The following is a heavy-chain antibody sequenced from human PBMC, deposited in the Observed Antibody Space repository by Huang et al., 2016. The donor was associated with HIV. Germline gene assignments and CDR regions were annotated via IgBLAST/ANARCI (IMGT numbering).Heavy chain of an antibody. CDR2: INHIGKT. CDR1: GGSFSGYY. V-gene: IGHV4-34*01. J-gene: IGHJ4*02. Sequence: QVQLRQWGAGLVKPSETLSLTCAVYGGSFSGYYWTWIRQSPGKGLEWIGEINHIGKTNYQPSLKSRVTISKDTAKNQFSLHLTSVSAADTGVYFCAREKAADSAWYGVYYFDYWGEGALVTVTS. D-gene: IGHD6-19*01. CDR3: AREKAADSAWYGVYYFDY.